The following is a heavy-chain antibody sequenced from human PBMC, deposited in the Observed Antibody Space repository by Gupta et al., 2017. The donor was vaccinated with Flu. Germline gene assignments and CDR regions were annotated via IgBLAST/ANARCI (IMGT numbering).Heavy chain of an antibody. J-gene: IGHJ4*02. Sequence: CAVSGIPVSGNYMSWVRQAPGKGLEWLAVIYSGSSTHYGESVRGRFSISRDDSENKLFLQMTNLRAEDTAVYFCARDENRAPAFFYWGQGILVTVSS. V-gene: IGHV3-53*01. D-gene: IGHD3-3*01. CDR2: IYSGSST. CDR3: ARDENRAPAFFY. CDR1: GIPVSGNY.